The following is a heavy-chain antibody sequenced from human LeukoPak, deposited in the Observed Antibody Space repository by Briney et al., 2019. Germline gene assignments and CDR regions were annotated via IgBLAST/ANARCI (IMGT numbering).Heavy chain of an antibody. Sequence: GESLETSCQGSGYRFTSYWIGWVRQMPGKGLEWVGIIYPGDYDTRYSPSFQDQVTISADKSISTAYLQWSSLKATDTAMYDCTRHNRGYDYDAFDIWGQGTMVTVSS. D-gene: IGHD5-12*01. CDR2: IYPGDYDT. J-gene: IGHJ3*02. CDR1: GYRFTSYW. CDR3: TRHNRGYDYDAFDI. V-gene: IGHV5-51*01.